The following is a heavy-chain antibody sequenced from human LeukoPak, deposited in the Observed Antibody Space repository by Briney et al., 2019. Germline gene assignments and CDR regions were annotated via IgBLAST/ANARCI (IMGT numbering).Heavy chain of an antibody. Sequence: PSETLSLTCTVSGGSISSYYWSWIRQPPGKGLEWIGYIYYSGSTNYNPSLKRRVTISVDTSKNQFSLKLSSVTAADTAVYYCARDPSTSAFDIWGQGTMVTVSS. J-gene: IGHJ3*02. CDR3: ARDPSTSAFDI. CDR1: GGSISSYY. D-gene: IGHD5-24*01. CDR2: IYYSGST. V-gene: IGHV4-59*01.